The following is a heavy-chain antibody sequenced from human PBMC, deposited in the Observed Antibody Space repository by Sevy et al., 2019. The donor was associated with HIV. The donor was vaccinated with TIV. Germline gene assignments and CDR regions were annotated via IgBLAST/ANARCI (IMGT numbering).Heavy chain of an antibody. J-gene: IGHJ4*02. CDR2: IKQDGSEK. CDR1: GFTFSSYW. D-gene: IGHD6-13*01. CDR3: ARDSRRQLVGI. Sequence: GGSLRLSCAASGFTFSSYWMSWVRQAPGEGLEWVANIKQDGSEKYYVDSVKGRFTISRDNAKNSLYLQMNSLRAEDTAVYYCARDSRRQLVGIWGQGTLVTVSS. V-gene: IGHV3-7*01.